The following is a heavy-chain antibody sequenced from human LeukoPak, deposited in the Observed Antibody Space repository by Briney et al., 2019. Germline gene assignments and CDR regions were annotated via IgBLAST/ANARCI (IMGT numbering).Heavy chain of an antibody. CDR2: IYHSGST. Sequence: SETLSLTCTVSGGSISSGGYYWSWIRQPPGKGLEWIGYIYHSGSTYYNPSLKSRVTISVDRSKNQFSLKLSSVTAADTAVYYCARVLDYYDSSGYSYYFDYWGQGTLVTVSS. CDR1: GGSISSGGYY. J-gene: IGHJ4*02. CDR3: ARVLDYYDSSGYSYYFDY. V-gene: IGHV4-30-2*01. D-gene: IGHD3-22*01.